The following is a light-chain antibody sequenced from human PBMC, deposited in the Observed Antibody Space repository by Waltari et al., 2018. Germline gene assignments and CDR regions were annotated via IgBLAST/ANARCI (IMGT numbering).Light chain of an antibody. CDR2: GAS. V-gene: IGKV1-39*01. CDR1: QNIDIY. Sequence: DVQLTQSPSSLSASVGDRVTISCRASQNIDIYLNWYQQKPGKAPNLLICGASNLQSGVPARFSGSRSGTDFTLTISSLQPEDFASFYCQQTSITPRTFGQGTKLEI. J-gene: IGKJ2*01. CDR3: QQTSITPRT.